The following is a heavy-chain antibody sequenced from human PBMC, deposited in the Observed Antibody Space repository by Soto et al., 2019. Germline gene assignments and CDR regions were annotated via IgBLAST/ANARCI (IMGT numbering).Heavy chain of an antibody. D-gene: IGHD3-22*01. CDR1: GYSFTSYW. Sequence: GESQKISCNGSGYSFTSYWIGWVRQRPGKGLEWMGIIYPGDSDTRYSPSFQGQVTISADKSISTAYLQWSSLKASDTAMYYCATDYDSSGYFDYWGQGTMVTVSS. CDR2: IYPGDSDT. V-gene: IGHV5-51*01. CDR3: ATDYDSSGYFDY. J-gene: IGHJ4*02.